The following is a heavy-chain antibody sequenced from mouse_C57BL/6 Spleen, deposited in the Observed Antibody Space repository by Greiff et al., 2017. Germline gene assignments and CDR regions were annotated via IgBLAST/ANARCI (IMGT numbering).Heavy chain of an antibody. V-gene: IGHV3-6*01. J-gene: IGHJ2*01. D-gene: IGHD4-1*01. CDR3: ASNWVFDY. CDR2: ISYDGSN. Sequence: EVKLVESGPGLVKPSQSLSLTCSVTGYSITSGYYWNWIRQFPGNKLEWMGYISYDGSNNYNPSLKNRISITRDTSKNQFFLKLNSVTTEDTATYYCASNWVFDYWGQGTTLTVSS. CDR1: GYSITSGYY.